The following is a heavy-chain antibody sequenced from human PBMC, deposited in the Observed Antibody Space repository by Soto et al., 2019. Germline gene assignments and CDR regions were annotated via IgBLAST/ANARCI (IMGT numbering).Heavy chain of an antibody. Sequence: EVQLLESGGGGVQPGGSLRLSCAASGFIFSDYAMTWVRQTPGKGLKWVSAITSSGSSTYFADSLKGRITISRDNSKNTLSLQMDSLRVEDTAIYYCVKGVEGYVVSSFDSWGQGALVTVSS. J-gene: IGHJ4*02. V-gene: IGHV3-23*01. D-gene: IGHD5-12*01. CDR2: ITSSGSST. CDR3: VKGVEGYVVSSFDS. CDR1: GFIFSDYA.